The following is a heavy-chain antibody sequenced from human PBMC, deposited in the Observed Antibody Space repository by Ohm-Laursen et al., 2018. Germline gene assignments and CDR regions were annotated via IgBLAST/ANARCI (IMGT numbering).Heavy chain of an antibody. J-gene: IGHJ3*01. V-gene: IGHV3-23*01. CDR3: VKAVDGALDL. CDR1: GFTFSSHW. CDR2: IGRNGIT. D-gene: IGHD5-24*01. Sequence: SLRLSCAASGFTFSSHWMSWVRQAPGKGLEWVSGIGRNGITYYADSVKGRFTVSIDTSTNSIYLQMNSLRAEDTAVYYCVKAVDGALDLWGQGTVVTVSS.